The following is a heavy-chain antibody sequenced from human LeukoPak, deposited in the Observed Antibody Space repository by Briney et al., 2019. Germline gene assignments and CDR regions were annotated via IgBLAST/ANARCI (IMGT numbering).Heavy chain of an antibody. CDR1: GFTFSDYY. D-gene: IGHD3-22*01. Sequence: SGGSLRLSCAASGFTFSDYYMSWIRQAPGKGLEWVSHISRSGSIICYADSVKGRFTISRDNAKNSLYLQMNSLRAEDTAVYYCARTAYYYDSSGYDDAFDIWGQGTMVIVSS. J-gene: IGHJ3*02. CDR2: ISRSGSII. V-gene: IGHV3-11*01. CDR3: ARTAYYYDSSGYDDAFDI.